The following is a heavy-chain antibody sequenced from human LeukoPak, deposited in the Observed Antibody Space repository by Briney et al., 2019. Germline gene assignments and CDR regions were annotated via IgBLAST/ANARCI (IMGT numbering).Heavy chain of an antibody. CDR3: ARGTRFCSSGSCFDQGEDYIDS. CDR1: GGSISSGSYY. V-gene: IGHV4-61*02. J-gene: IGHJ4*02. Sequence: SETLSLTCTVSGGSISSGSYYWGWIRQPAGKGLEWIGRIYTSGSTNYNPSLKSGVTISVDTSKNQFSLKLSSVTAADTAVYCCARGTRFCSSGSCFDQGEDYIDSWGQGTLVTVSS. CDR2: IYTSGST. D-gene: IGHD2-15*01.